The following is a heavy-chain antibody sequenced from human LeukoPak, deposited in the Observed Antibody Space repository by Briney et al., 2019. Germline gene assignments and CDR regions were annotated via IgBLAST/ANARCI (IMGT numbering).Heavy chain of an antibody. Sequence: SVKVSCKASGGTFSSYAISWVRQAPGQGLEWMGGIIPIFGTANYAQKFQGRVTITAGESTSTAYMELSSLRAEDTAVFYCARDKDWICRNGLCFTGYSEYWGRGTPVTVSS. CDR1: GGTFSSYA. CDR3: ARDKDWICRNGLCFTGYSEY. V-gene: IGHV1-69*13. CDR2: IIPIFGTA. D-gene: IGHD2-8*01. J-gene: IGHJ4*02.